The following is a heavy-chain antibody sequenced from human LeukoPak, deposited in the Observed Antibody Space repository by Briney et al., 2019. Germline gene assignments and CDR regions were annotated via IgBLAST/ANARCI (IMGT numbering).Heavy chain of an antibody. CDR3: AKEREYDFSSLALDY. CDR1: GFTFSSYA. CDR2: ISGSGGST. V-gene: IGHV3-23*01. J-gene: IGHJ4*02. D-gene: IGHD3-3*01. Sequence: PGGSLRLSCAASGFTFSSYAMSWVRQAPGKGLEWVSAISGSGGSTYYADSVKGRFTISRDNSKNTLYLQMDSLRAEDTAVYYCAKEREYDFSSLALDYWGQGTLVTVSS.